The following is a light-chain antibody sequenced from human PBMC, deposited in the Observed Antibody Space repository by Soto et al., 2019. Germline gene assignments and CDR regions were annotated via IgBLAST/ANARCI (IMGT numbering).Light chain of an antibody. CDR1: SGSVSTSYY. CDR2: STN. CDR3: VLYMGSGILWV. Sequence: QTVVTQEPSFSVSPGRTVTLTCGLSSGSVSTSYYPSWYQQTPGQAPRTLIYSTNTRSSGVPDRFSGSILVNKAALTITGAQADDESDYYCVLYMGSGILWVFGGGTKLTVL. J-gene: IGLJ3*02. V-gene: IGLV8-61*01.